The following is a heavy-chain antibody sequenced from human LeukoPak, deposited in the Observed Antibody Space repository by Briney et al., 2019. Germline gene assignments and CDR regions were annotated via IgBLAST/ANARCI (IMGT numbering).Heavy chain of an antibody. D-gene: IGHD1-26*01. CDR2: IYYSGNT. V-gene: IGHV4-59*01. CDR3: ARVCSGSYLYFDY. Sequence: SETLSLTCTVSSGSISSYYWSWIRQPPGKGLEWIGYIYYSGNTNYNPSLKSRVTISVDTSKNQFSLNLSSVTAADTAVYYCARVCSGSYLYFDYWGQGTLVTVSS. CDR1: SGSISSYY. J-gene: IGHJ4*02.